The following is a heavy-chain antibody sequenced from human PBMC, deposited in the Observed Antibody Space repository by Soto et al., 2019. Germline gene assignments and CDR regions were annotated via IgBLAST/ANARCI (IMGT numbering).Heavy chain of an antibody. V-gene: IGHV3-7*05. Sequence: GGSLRLSCAASGFTFSNYWMSWVRQAPGKGLEWVANIKKDGSEKYDVDSVKGRFTISRDNAKNSLYLQMNSLRAEDTAVYYCARVQLYYYYYGLDFWGQGTTVTVSS. CDR2: IKKDGSEK. CDR3: ARVQLYYYYYGLDF. CDR1: GFTFSNYW. J-gene: IGHJ6*02. D-gene: IGHD3-10*01.